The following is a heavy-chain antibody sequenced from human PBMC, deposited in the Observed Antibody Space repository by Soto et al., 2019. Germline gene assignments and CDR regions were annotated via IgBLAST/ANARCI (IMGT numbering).Heavy chain of an antibody. CDR2: ISAYNGNT. CDR1: GYTFTSYG. J-gene: IGHJ6*03. D-gene: IGHD3-10*01. V-gene: IGHV1-18*01. CDR3: ARVVVESYYYYYYYMDV. Sequence: QVRLVQSGAEVKKPGASVKVSCKASGYTFTSYGISWVRQAPGQGLEWMGWISAYNGNTNYAQKLQGRVTMTTDTSTSTAYMELRSLRSDDTAVYYCARVVVESYYYYYYYMDVWGKGTTVTVSS.